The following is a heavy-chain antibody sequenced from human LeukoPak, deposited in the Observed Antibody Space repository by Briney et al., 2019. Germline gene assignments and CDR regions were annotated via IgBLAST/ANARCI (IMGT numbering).Heavy chain of an antibody. V-gene: IGHV1-69*05. CDR2: IIPIFGTA. CDR3: ARDRGTKGSIWFDP. CDR1: GGTFSSYA. J-gene: IGHJ5*02. D-gene: IGHD4-11*01. Sequence: GSSVKVSCKASGGTFSSYAISWVRQAPGQGLEWMGGIIPIFGTANYAQKLQGRVTITTDESTSTAYMELSSLRSEDTAVYYCARDRGTKGSIWFDPWGQGTLVTVSS.